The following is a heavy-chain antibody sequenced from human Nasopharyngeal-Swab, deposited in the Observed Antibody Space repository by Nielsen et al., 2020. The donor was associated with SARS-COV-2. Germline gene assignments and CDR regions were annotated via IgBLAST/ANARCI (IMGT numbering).Heavy chain of an antibody. CDR3: ARDKGYSSGWPDAFDI. D-gene: IGHD6-19*01. Sequence: GSLRLSCTVSGGSISSYYWSWIRQPPGKGLEWIGYIYYSGSTNYNPSLKSRVTISVDTSKNQFSLKPSSVTAADTAVYYCARDKGYSSGWPDAFDIWGQGTMVTVSS. CDR2: IYYSGST. V-gene: IGHV4-59*13. CDR1: GGSISSYY. J-gene: IGHJ3*02.